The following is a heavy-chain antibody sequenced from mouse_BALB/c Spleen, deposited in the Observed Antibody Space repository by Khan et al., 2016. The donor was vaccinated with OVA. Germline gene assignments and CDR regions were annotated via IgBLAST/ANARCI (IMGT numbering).Heavy chain of an antibody. D-gene: IGHD2-3*01. Sequence: QVQLQQPGAELVRPGASVILSCKTSGYIFTNYWIHWVKQRSGQGLEWIGRIYPGTNNTYYNENFKGKATLTADKSSSTAYMQLSSLKSEDSSVYFCARYDDGYLFTYWGQGSLVTVSA. J-gene: IGHJ3*01. V-gene: IGHV1S132*01. CDR1: GYIFTNYW. CDR3: ARYDDGYLFTY. CDR2: IYPGTNNT.